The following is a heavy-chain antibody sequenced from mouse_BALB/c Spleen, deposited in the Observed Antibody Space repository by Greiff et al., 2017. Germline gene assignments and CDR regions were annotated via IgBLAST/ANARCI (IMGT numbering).Heavy chain of an antibody. CDR3: ARDYGSSRGFAY. Sequence: EVKLQESGGGLVQPGGSRKLSCAASGFTFSSFGMHWVRQAPEKGLEWVAYISSGSSTIYYADTVKGRFTISRTNPKNTLFLQMTSLRSEDTAMYYCARDYGSSRGFAYWGQGTLVTVSA. D-gene: IGHD1-1*01. CDR1: GFTFSSFG. J-gene: IGHJ3*01. V-gene: IGHV5-17*02. CDR2: ISSGSSTI.